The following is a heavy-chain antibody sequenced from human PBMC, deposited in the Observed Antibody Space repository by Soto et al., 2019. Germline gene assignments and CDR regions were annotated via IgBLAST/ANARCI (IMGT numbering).Heavy chain of an antibody. V-gene: IGHV1-69*01. D-gene: IGHD2-2*02. Sequence: QVQPVQSGAEVKKPGSSVKVSCKASGGTFSSYAISWVRQAPGQGLEWMGGIIPIFGTANYAQKFQGRVTITADESTSTAYMELSSLSSEDTAVYYCARGDLPAAIRGWFDPWGQGTLVTVSS. CDR3: ARGDLPAAIRGWFDP. CDR1: GGTFSSYA. J-gene: IGHJ5*02. CDR2: IIPIFGTA.